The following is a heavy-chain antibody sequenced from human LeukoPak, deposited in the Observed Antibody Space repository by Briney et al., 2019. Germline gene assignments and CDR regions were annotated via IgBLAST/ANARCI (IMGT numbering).Heavy chain of an antibody. J-gene: IGHJ6*02. V-gene: IGHV5-51*01. CDR1: GYSFTSYW. CDR3: ARLTTVNDYYYYGMDV. CDR2: IYPGDSDT. Sequence: GESLKISCKGSGYSFTSYWIGWVRQMPGKGLEWMGIIYPGDSDTRYSPSFQGQVTISADKSISTAYPQWSSLKASDTAMYYCARLTTVNDYYYYGMDVWGQGTTVTVSS. D-gene: IGHD4-11*01.